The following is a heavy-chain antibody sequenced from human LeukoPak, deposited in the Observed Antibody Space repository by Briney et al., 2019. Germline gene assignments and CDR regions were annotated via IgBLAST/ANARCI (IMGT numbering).Heavy chain of an antibody. CDR2: ITGSAAGT. V-gene: IGHV3-23*01. Sequence: GGSLRLSCTTPEFSFRSYGMSWVRQAPGKGLEWVSTITGSAAGTFYADSVKGRFTLSSDSSKNTLHLQMNSLRDEDTAVYYCARGESYYYDSSGYYHSYYFDYWGQGTLVTVSS. D-gene: IGHD3-22*01. CDR3: ARGESYYYDSSGYYHSYYFDY. CDR1: EFSFRSYG. J-gene: IGHJ4*02.